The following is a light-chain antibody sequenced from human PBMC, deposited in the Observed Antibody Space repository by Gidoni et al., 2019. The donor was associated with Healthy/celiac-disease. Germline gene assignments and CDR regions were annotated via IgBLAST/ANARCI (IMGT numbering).Light chain of an antibody. CDR1: SANIGSNT. Sequence: QSVLTQPPSSSRTPGQRVTISCSGCSANIGSNTVNWYQQLPGTAPKLLIYCNTQRPSGVPDRFSGSKSGTSASLAISGLQSEDEADYYCAAWDDSLNGPVFGGGTKLTVL. CDR2: CNT. CDR3: AAWDDSLNGPV. J-gene: IGLJ3*02. V-gene: IGLV1-44*01.